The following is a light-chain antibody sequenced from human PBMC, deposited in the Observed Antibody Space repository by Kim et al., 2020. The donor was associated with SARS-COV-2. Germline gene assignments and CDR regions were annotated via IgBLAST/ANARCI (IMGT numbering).Light chain of an antibody. J-gene: IGLJ3*02. CDR1: SSDVGGYIH. V-gene: IGLV2-14*01. CDR3: ASFTSSTTWV. CDR2: DVN. Sequence: QSALTQNASVSGSPGQSSTISCTGTSSDVGGYIHVSWYQQHPGKAPKLIIYDVNKRPSGASDRFSGSKSANTASLTISGLQAEDEAEYYCASFTSSTTWVFGGGTQLTVL.